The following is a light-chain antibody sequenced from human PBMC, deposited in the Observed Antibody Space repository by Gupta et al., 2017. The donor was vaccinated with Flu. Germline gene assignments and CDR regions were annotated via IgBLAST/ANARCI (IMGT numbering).Light chain of an antibody. CDR2: DDT. CDR1: SSGVGEYNF. CDR3: CSYATTYSEV. V-gene: IGLV2-11*02. J-gene: IGLJ1*01. Sequence: DTICSTGSSSGVGEYNFVSWYQHQRDTVPKVMFDDDTKRPSGVHERFAGTKAGTAAFLTISGHEAEDDAYYCCCSYATTYSEVFGRGTKLTVL.